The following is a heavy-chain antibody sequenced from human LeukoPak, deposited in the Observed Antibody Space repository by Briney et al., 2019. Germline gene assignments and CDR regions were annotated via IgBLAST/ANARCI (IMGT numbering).Heavy chain of an antibody. Sequence: GGSLRLSCASSGYTVSSNYMSWVRQAPGKGLAWVSTISGSGGGTYYADSVKGRFTISRDNSKNTLYLQMNSLRAEDTAVFYCAKLFYSAGMYHFDYWGQGTLVTVSS. V-gene: IGHV3-23*01. CDR1: GYTVSSNY. D-gene: IGHD3-10*01. CDR2: ISGSGGGT. J-gene: IGHJ4*02. CDR3: AKLFYSAGMYHFDY.